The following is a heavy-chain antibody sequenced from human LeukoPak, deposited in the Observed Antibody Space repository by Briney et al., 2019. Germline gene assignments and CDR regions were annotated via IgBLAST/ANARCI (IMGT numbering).Heavy chain of an antibody. Sequence: ASVKVSCKASGYPFTNFGINWVRQAPGQGLEWMGWISPYNGKTNYAQKVQGRVTLTEDTSTDTAYMELSSLRSEDTAVYYCARASDQDSYFAPLQIWGQGTVVTISS. V-gene: IGHV1-18*01. J-gene: IGHJ3*02. CDR1: GYPFTNFG. D-gene: IGHD3-9*01. CDR2: ISPYNGKT. CDR3: ARASDQDSYFAPLQI.